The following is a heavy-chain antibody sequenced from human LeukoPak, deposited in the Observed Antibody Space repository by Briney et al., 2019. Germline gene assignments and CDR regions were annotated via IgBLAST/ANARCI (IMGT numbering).Heavy chain of an antibody. D-gene: IGHD2-2*01. CDR3: AREVVVVPAAISNYYYYMDV. CDR1: GGSISSGDYY. Sequence: SETLSLTCTVSGGSISSGDYYWSWIRQPPGKGLEWTGYIYYSGSTYYNPSLKSRVTISVDTSKNQFSLKLSSVTAADTAVYYCAREVVVVPAAISNYYYYMDVWGKGTTVTVSS. CDR2: IYYSGST. V-gene: IGHV4-30-4*08. J-gene: IGHJ6*03.